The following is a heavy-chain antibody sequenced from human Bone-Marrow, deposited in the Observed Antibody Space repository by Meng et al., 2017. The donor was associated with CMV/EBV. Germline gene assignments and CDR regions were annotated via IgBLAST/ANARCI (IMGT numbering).Heavy chain of an antibody. CDR3: NSNHVAY. J-gene: IGHJ4*02. V-gene: IGHV3-53*01. CDR1: GYPVSANL. Sequence: GGSLRLSCAATGYPVSANLMMWVRQAPGKGLEWVSIMFGDGRRFYADSVKGRFTVSGDDSKNTLDLQMNSLRAEDTAVYYCNSNHVAYWGQGTLVTVSS. CDR2: MFGDGRR. D-gene: IGHD1-14*01.